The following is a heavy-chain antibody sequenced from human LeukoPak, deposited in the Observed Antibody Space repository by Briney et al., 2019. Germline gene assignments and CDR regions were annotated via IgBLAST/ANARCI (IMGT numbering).Heavy chain of an antibody. CDR1: GGSISSYY. CDR3: AASSAYYDFWSGYYKGFDY. CDR2: IYYSGST. V-gene: IGHV4-59*08. Sequence: PSETLSLTCTVSGGSISSYYWSWIRQPPGKGLEWIGYIYYSGSTNYNPSLKSRVTISVDTSKNQFSLKLSSVTAADTAVYYCAASSAYYDFWSGYYKGFDYWGQGTLVTVSS. J-gene: IGHJ4*02. D-gene: IGHD3-3*01.